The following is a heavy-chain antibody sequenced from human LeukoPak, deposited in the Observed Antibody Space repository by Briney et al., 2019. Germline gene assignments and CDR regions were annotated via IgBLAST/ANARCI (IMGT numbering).Heavy chain of an antibody. V-gene: IGHV3-66*01. J-gene: IGHJ5*02. CDR2: ICTAGSA. Sequence: GGSLRLSCVASGFTVSTNYMSWVRQAPGKGLEWVSIICTAGSAHYADSVKDRFTISRDDSKNTVYLQMNSLRAEDTAVYYCARAPTITTSFDPWGQGTLVTVSP. CDR3: ARAPTITTSFDP. D-gene: IGHD4-11*01. CDR1: GFTVSTNY.